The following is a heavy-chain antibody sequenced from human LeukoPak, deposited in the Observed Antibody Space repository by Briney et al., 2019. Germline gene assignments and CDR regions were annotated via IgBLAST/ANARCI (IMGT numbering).Heavy chain of an antibody. Sequence: GGSLRLSCAASGFTFSGSAMHWGRQASGKGLEWIGRIRSKANSYATTYAASVKGRFTISRDDSKNTAYLQMDSLKTEDTAVYYCTSRLTTVTTSDYWGQGTLVTVSS. V-gene: IGHV3-73*01. CDR2: IRSKANSYAT. J-gene: IGHJ4*02. CDR1: GFTFSGSA. CDR3: TSRLTTVTTSDY. D-gene: IGHD4-17*01.